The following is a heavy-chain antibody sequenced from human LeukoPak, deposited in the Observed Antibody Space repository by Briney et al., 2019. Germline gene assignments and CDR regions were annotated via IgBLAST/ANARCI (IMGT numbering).Heavy chain of an antibody. Sequence: GGSLRLSCAASGFILSNAWMSWVRQAPGKGLEWVGRIKSITDGGTTDYAAPVKGTFTISREDSKNTLYLQINSLKTEDTAVYYCTTDSGSISDTLDYWGQGTLVTVSS. D-gene: IGHD2-2*01. CDR2: IKSITDGGTT. CDR3: TTDSGSISDTLDY. V-gene: IGHV3-15*01. J-gene: IGHJ4*02. CDR1: GFILSNAW.